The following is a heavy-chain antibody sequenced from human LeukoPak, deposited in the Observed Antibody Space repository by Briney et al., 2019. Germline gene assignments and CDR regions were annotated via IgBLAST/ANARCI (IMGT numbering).Heavy chain of an antibody. CDR1: GFTFSDYS. D-gene: IGHD2-21*02. V-gene: IGHV3-21*01. CDR2: ISGSSRYI. J-gene: IGHJ6*03. Sequence: PGGSLRLSCAASGFTFSDYSMNWVRQAPGKGLEWVSSISGSSRYIYYADSVKGRFTISRDSAKNSLYLQMNSLRAEDTAVYYCARAAYCRGDCYSVSGRSHYYMDVWGKGTTVTVSS. CDR3: ARAAYCRGDCYSVSGRSHYYMDV.